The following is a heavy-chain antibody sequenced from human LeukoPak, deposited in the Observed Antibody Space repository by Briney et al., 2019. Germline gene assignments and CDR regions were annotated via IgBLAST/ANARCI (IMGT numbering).Heavy chain of an antibody. CDR3: ARVIKGAAVSDMVRGVRHAFDI. V-gene: IGHV4-59*12. Sequence: SETLSLTCTVSGDSINSYCWSWIRQPPGKGLEWIGYIYYSGSTNYNPSLKSRVTISIDKSKNQFSLKLSSVTAADTAVYYCARVIKGAAVSDMVRGVRHAFDIWGQGTMVTVSS. J-gene: IGHJ3*02. D-gene: IGHD3-10*01. CDR1: GDSINSYC. CDR2: IYYSGST.